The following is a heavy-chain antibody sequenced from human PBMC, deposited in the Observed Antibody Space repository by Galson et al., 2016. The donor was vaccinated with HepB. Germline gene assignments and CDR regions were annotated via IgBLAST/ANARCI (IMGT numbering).Heavy chain of an antibody. Sequence: SLRLSCAASGFTFSNYGMHWVRQAPAKGLEWVAADSMDGRRKFYADSVKGRFTMSRDNSNNMLFLQMSSLRADDTAVYYCAKRHEYCPAVGCSVDYWGQGTLVSVSS. V-gene: IGHV3-30*18. D-gene: IGHD2/OR15-2a*01. CDR2: DSMDGRRK. J-gene: IGHJ4*02. CDR1: GFTFSNYG. CDR3: AKRHEYCPAVGCSVDY.